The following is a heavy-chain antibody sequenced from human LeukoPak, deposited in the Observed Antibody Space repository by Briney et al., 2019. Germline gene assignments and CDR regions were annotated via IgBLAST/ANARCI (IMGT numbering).Heavy chain of an antibody. D-gene: IGHD2-8*01. Sequence: SETLSLTCAVYGVSFSGYYWSWIRQPPGKGLEWIGEINHSGGTKYNPSLKSRVTISIDTPENQFSLKLSSVTAAATAVYYCARIRCGHTNGICYNYWGQGTLVTVSS. V-gene: IGHV4-34*01. CDR1: GVSFSGYY. J-gene: IGHJ4*02. CDR3: ARIRCGHTNGICYNY. CDR2: INHSGGT.